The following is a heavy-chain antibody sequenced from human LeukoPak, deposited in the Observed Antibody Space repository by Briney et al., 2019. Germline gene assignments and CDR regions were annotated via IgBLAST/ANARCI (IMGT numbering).Heavy chain of an antibody. J-gene: IGHJ4*02. CDR2: LSGSGGST. CDR3: AKDLGGYSYGYSY. Sequence: PGGSLRLSCAASGFTFSSYAMSWVRKAPGKGLEGVSALSGSGGSTYYADSVKGRFTISRDNSKHTLYLQMNSLRAEDTDVYYCAKDLGGYSYGYSYWGQGTLVTVSS. CDR1: GFTFSSYA. D-gene: IGHD5-18*01. V-gene: IGHV3-23*01.